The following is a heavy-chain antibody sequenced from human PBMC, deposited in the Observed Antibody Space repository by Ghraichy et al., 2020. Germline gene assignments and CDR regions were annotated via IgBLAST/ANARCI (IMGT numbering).Heavy chain of an antibody. CDR3: VKVDKQLVRGYYGMDV. CDR1: GFIFSSYA. CDR2: ISNNGGNT. V-gene: IGHV3-64D*06. Sequence: GGSLRLSCSASGFIFSSYAMHWVRQAPGKGLEYVLAISNNGGNTYYADSVKGRFTISRDNSKSTLYLQMNSLRAEDTAVYYCVKVDKQLVRGYYGMDVWGQGTTVTVSS. J-gene: IGHJ6*02. D-gene: IGHD6-6*01.